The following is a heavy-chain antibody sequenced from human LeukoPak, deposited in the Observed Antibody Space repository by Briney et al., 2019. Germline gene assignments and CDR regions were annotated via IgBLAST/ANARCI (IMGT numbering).Heavy chain of an antibody. CDR2: VSGSGDTT. CDR1: GFTLNSYA. Sequence: GGSLRLSCVASGFTLNSYAMSWVRQAPGKGLEWVADVSGSGDTTYYADSVKGRFTISRDNSKKTLFLHMTSLRAEDTAVYYCAKDSIYCSGGSCYWQGHYYYYMDVWGNGTTVTVSS. J-gene: IGHJ6*03. V-gene: IGHV3-23*01. CDR3: AKDSIYCSGGSCYWQGHYYYYMDV. D-gene: IGHD2-15*01.